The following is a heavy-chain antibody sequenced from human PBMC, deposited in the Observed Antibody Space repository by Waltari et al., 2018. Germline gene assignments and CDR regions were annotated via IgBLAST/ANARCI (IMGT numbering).Heavy chain of an antibody. D-gene: IGHD2-2*01. CDR1: GASISSFY. CDR2: IYTSGNT. V-gene: IGHV4-4*07. CDR3: ARESGYQLLFKD. J-gene: IGHJ4*02. Sequence: QVQLQESGPGLVKPSETLSLTCTVPGASISSFYWSWIRQPAGKKMEWIGRIYTSGNTYYNPSLKSRVTMSIDMSTNQFSLNLTSVTAADTAIYYCARESGYQLLFKDWGQGTLVTVSS.